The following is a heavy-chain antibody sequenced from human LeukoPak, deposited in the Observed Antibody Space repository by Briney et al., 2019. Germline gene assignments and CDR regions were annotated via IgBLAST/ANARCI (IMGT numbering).Heavy chain of an antibody. CDR1: GFTFSSYA. V-gene: IGHV3-23*01. D-gene: IGHD3-3*01. J-gene: IGHJ4*02. Sequence: PGGSLRLSCAASGFTFSSYAKTWVRQAPAQGMELVSAIRGGGGSTYYADSVKGRFTISRDNSKNTLYLQMNSLRAEDTAVYYCAKGRGFLEWPYFDYWGQGTLVTVSS. CDR2: IRGGGGST. CDR3: AKGRGFLEWPYFDY.